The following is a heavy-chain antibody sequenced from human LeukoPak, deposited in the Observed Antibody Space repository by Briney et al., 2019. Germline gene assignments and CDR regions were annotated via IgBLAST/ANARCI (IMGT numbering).Heavy chain of an antibody. V-gene: IGHV3-11*06. CDR1: GFTFSDYY. CDR2: ISSSSSYT. D-gene: IGHD3-16*02. J-gene: IGHJ4*02. CDR3: ARDGSLGELSLYATDY. Sequence: AGGSLRLSCAASGFTFSDYYMSWIRQAPGKGLEWVSYISSSSSYTNYADSVKGRFTISRDNAKNSLYLQMNSLRAEDTAVYYCARDGSLGELSLYATDYWGQGTLVTVSS.